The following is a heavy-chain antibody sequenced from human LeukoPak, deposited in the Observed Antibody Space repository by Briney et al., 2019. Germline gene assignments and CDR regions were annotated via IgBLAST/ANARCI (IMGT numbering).Heavy chain of an antibody. D-gene: IGHD6-6*01. J-gene: IGHJ5*02. CDR2: IIGSSGST. V-gene: IGHV3-23*01. CDR1: GFIFTNYA. CDR3: ARELYSSSSRCSDP. Sequence: GGSLRLSCAVSGFIFTNYAMSWVRQAPGKGLEWVSVIIGSSGSTFYADSVKGRFTISRDKSKDTLYLQMNSLRAEDTAVYYCARELYSSSSRCSDPWGQGTLVTVSS.